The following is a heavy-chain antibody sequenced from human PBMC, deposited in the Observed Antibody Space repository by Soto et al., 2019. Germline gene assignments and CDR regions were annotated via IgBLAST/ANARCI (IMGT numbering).Heavy chain of an antibody. V-gene: IGHV4-59*01. J-gene: IGHJ6*02. Sequence: QVQLQESGPGLVKPSETLSLTCTVSGGSISSYYWSWIRQPPGKGLEWIGYIYYSGSTNYNPSLKSRVTISVDTSKNQFSLKLISVTAADTAVYYCARDIGYSYGYNYYYGMDVWGQGTTVTVSS. D-gene: IGHD5-18*01. CDR2: IYYSGST. CDR1: GGSISSYY. CDR3: ARDIGYSYGYNYYYGMDV.